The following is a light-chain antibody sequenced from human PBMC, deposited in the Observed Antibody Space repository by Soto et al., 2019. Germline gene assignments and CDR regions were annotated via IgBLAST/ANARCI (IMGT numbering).Light chain of an antibody. CDR3: QQYNTYSSA. J-gene: IGKJ3*01. V-gene: IGKV1-5*03. CDR2: KAS. CDR1: QSISSW. Sequence: DIQLTQSPSTLSASVGDRVTLPCRASQSISSWLAWYQQKPGKAPKVLIYKASSLESGVPSRGSGSGSRTEFTLTISSLQPDDFATYYCQQYNTYSSAFGPGTKVDIK.